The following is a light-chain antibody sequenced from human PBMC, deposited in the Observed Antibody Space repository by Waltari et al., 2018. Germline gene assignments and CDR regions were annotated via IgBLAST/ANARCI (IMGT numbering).Light chain of an antibody. Sequence: QSALTQPASVSGSPGQSITISCTGSSSDVGVYNYVSWYQQHPGKAPKLLIYEVSYRPSGVSYRSSGSKSGDTASLTISGRQAEDEADYYCSSYTTSSTRVVFGGGTTVTVL. V-gene: IGLV2-14*01. J-gene: IGLJ2*01. CDR2: EVS. CDR3: SSYTTSSTRVV. CDR1: SSDVGVYNY.